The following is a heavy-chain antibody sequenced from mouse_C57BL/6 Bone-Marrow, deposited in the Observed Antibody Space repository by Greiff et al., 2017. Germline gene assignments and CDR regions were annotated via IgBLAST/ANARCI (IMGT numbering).Heavy chain of an antibody. Sequence: VKLQQPGAELVRPGTSVKLSCKASGYTFTSYWMHWVKQRPGQGLEWIGVIDPSDSYTNYNQKFKGKATLTVDTSSSTAYMQLSSLTSEDSAVYYCARGVPFDYWGQGTTLTVSS. V-gene: IGHV1-59*01. CDR3: ARGVPFDY. CDR1: GYTFTSYW. CDR2: IDPSDSYT. J-gene: IGHJ2*01.